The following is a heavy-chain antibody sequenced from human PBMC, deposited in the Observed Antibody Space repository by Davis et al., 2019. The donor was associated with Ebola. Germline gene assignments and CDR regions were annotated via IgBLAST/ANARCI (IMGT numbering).Heavy chain of an antibody. CDR1: RFTFSSYA. D-gene: IGHD5-18*01. CDR2: ISYDGSNK. V-gene: IGHV3-30*04. Sequence: GGSLRLSCAASRFTFSSYAMHWVRQAPGKGLEWVAVISYDGSNKYYADSVKGRFTISRDNSKNTLDLQMNSLRAEDTAVYYCASEDTAMAYFDYWGQGTLVTVSS. J-gene: IGHJ4*02. CDR3: ASEDTAMAYFDY.